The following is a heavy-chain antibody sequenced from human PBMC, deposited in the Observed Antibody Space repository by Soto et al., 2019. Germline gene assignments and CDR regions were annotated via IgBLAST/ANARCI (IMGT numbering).Heavy chain of an antibody. J-gene: IGHJ3*02. CDR1: GGSISSDY. V-gene: IGHV4-59*01. D-gene: IGHD3-22*01. Sequence: XATLYVTCTVSGGSISSDYWSWIRQPPGKGLEWVGYVYNNGGTKYNPSLKSRVTISVDTSNNQFSLKLTSVTAADTAVYYCARGYYYDTSGYYSAFDIWGQGTMVTVSS. CDR2: VYNNGGT. CDR3: ARGYYYDTSGYYSAFDI.